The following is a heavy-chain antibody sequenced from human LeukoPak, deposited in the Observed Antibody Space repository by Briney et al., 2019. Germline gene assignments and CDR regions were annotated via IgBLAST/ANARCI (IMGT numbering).Heavy chain of an antibody. V-gene: IGHV3-23*01. CDR1: GFTFSSYA. CDR2: ISVSGGST. D-gene: IGHD3-10*01. J-gene: IGHJ6*03. CDR3: AKGSANGSGSYVVYYYMDV. Sequence: PGGSLRLSCAASGFTFSSYAMSWVRQAPGKGLEWVSPISVSGGSTYYADSVKGRFTISRDNSKNTLYLQMNSLRAEDTAVYDCAKGSANGSGSYVVYYYMDVWGKGTTVTVSS.